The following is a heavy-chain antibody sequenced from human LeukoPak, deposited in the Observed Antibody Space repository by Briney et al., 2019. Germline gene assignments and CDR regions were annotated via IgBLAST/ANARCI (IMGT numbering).Heavy chain of an antibody. J-gene: IGHJ4*02. Sequence: ASVKVSCKASGYTFTGYHLHWVRQAPGQGLEWMGRINPNSGGTNYAQKFQGRVTMTRDTSVNTAYMELSSLRSDDTAVYYCARGRADRYNWNDGPDYWGQGILVTVSS. D-gene: IGHD1-20*01. CDR3: ARGRADRYNWNDGPDY. V-gene: IGHV1-2*06. CDR1: GYTFTGYH. CDR2: INPNSGGT.